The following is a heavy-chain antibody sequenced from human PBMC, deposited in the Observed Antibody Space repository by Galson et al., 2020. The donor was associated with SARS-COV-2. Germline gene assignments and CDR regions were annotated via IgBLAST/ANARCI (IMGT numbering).Heavy chain of an antibody. Sequence: ASVKVSCKPSGYTFTTNGISRMRQAPGQELEWTGWNSTNSGKTNYAPKLHGRVSMTRDTSTSTAYMELGSLRSDDTAVYYCTKDVNYRFDTWGQGTLVTVSS. CDR1: GYTFTTNG. J-gene: IGHJ5*02. CDR2: NSTNSGKT. V-gene: IGHV1-18*01. D-gene: IGHD3-10*01. CDR3: TKDVNYRFDT.